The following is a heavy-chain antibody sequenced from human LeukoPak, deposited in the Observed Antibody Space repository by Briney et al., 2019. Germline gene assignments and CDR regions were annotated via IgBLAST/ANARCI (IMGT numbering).Heavy chain of an antibody. V-gene: IGHV1-3*01. Sequence: ASVKVSCTASGYTFTSYAMHWVRQAPGQRLEWMGWINAGNGNTNSAQKLQGRVTMTTDTSTSTAYMELRSLRSDDTAVYYCATALLARHDYYGMDVWGQGTTVTVSS. CDR2: INAGNGNT. CDR3: ATALLARHDYYGMDV. J-gene: IGHJ6*02. CDR1: GYTFTSYA. D-gene: IGHD6-6*01.